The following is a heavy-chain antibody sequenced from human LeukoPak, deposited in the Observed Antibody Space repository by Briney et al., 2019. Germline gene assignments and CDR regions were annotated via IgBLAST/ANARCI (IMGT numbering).Heavy chain of an antibody. J-gene: IGHJ4*02. Sequence: GGSLRLSCAASGFNVSSNYMSWVRQAPGKRLDWVTLIYSGGSTYYADSVKGRFTLSRDNSKNTLYLQMNSLRAEGTAVYYCARTIRDYGLTYFDYWGQGTLVTVSS. D-gene: IGHD4-17*01. CDR1: GFNVSSNY. CDR3: ARTIRDYGLTYFDY. V-gene: IGHV3-53*01. CDR2: IYSGGST.